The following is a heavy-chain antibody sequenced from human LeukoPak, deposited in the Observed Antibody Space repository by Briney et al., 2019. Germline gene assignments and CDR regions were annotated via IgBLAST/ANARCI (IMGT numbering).Heavy chain of an antibody. Sequence: GGSLRLSCEASGFTFSDPYMSWIRQAPGKGLECLSYISGSGTDINYADSVRGRFTTSRDNAKNLLYLQMNDLRLEDTAVYYCARTARHLDYWGQGTLVTVSS. V-gene: IGHV3-11*04. CDR3: ARTARHLDY. D-gene: IGHD5-18*01. CDR2: ISGSGTDI. J-gene: IGHJ4*02. CDR1: GFTFSDPY.